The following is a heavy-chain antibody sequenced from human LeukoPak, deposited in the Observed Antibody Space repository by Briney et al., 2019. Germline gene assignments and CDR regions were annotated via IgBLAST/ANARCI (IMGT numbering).Heavy chain of an antibody. CDR2: INPNSGGT. V-gene: IGHV1-2*02. Sequence: ASVKVSCKASGYTFTGYYMHWVRQAPGQGLELMGWINPNSGGTNYTQTFQGRVTMTRDTSISTAYVALRRLRSDDTAVYYCASGDIVVVPAAPRYYYYYMDVWGKGTTVTVSS. CDR3: ASGDIVVVPAAPRYYYYYMDV. J-gene: IGHJ6*03. D-gene: IGHD2-2*01. CDR1: GYTFTGYY.